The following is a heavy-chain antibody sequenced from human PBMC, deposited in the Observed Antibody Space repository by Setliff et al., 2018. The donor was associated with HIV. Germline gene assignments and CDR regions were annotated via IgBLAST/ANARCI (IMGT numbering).Heavy chain of an antibody. CDR2: IIPMYNIP. V-gene: IGHV1-69*13. Sequence: SVKVSCKTSGGTLSNYVITWVRQAPGQGLEWMGMIIPMYNIPAYAQKFQGRVTFTADESTSTAYMELSSLSSEDTAVYYCARDLGEEGLVYWGQGTLVTVSS. D-gene: IGHD3-10*01. J-gene: IGHJ4*02. CDR1: GGTLSNYV. CDR3: ARDLGEEGLVY.